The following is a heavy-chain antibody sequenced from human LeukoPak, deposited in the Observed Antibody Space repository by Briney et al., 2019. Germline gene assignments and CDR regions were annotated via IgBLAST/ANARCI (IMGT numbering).Heavy chain of an antibody. V-gene: IGHV3-74*01. D-gene: IGHD3-16*01. CDR3: TTGPSYGYEW. J-gene: IGHJ4*02. Sequence: GSLRLSCSASGMPFNNHWMHWVRPAPGKGLVWVSLIKTDGRTTIYPDSVKGRFTISRDNGKSTLYLQMNSLRAEDTAIYSCTTGPSYGYEWWGQGTVVTVSS. CDR2: IKTDGRTT. CDR1: GMPFNNHW.